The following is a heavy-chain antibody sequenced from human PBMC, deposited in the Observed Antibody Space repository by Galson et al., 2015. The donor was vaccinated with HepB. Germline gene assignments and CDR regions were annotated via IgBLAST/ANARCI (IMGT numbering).Heavy chain of an antibody. CDR1: GFTFSSYS. CDR2: ISSSSSYI. Sequence: SLRLSCAASGFTFSSYSMNWVRQAPGKGLEWVSSISSSSSYIYYADSVKGRFTISRDNAKNSLYLQMNSLRAEDTAVYYCARGSSGYSGYDPDYYGMDVWGQGTTVTVSS. V-gene: IGHV3-21*01. D-gene: IGHD5-12*01. CDR3: ARGSSGYSGYDPDYYGMDV. J-gene: IGHJ6*02.